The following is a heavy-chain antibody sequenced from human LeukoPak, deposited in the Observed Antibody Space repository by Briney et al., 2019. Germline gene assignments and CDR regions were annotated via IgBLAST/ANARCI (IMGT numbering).Heavy chain of an antibody. CDR3: ARQPMVATGP. CDR1: GGSISSGSYD. Sequence: SETLSLTCTVSGGSISSGSYDWAWIRQPPGKGLEWIGSIYYNGNTFYNPSLQSRVTISLDTSKNQFSLKLSSVTAADTAMYYCARQPMVATGPWGQGTLVNVSS. J-gene: IGHJ5*02. D-gene: IGHD5-12*01. V-gene: IGHV4-39*01. CDR2: IYYNGNT.